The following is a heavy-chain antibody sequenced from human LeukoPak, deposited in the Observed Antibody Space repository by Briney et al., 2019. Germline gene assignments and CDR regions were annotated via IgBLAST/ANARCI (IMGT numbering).Heavy chain of an antibody. V-gene: IGHV4-34*01. Sequence: SETLSLTCAVYGGSFSGYYWSWIRQPPGKGLEWIGEINHSGSTNYNPSLKSRVTISVDTSKNQFSLKLSSVTAADTAVYYCARVGDYDILTGQGYYMDVWGKGTTVTVSS. CDR1: GGSFSGYY. D-gene: IGHD3-9*01. CDR2: INHSGST. CDR3: ARVGDYDILTGQGYYMDV. J-gene: IGHJ6*03.